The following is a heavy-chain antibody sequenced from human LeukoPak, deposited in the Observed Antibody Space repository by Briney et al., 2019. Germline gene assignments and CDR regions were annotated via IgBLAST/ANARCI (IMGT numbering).Heavy chain of an antibody. CDR2: IYYTGST. D-gene: IGHD6-19*01. V-gene: IGHV4-30-2*03. CDR1: GGSISSDNYY. Sequence: SQTLSLTCTVSGGSISSDNYYWSWIRQPPGKGLEWIGNIYYTGSTYYNASLQSRVTISIDMSKNQFSLRLSSVTAADTAMYYCVKSGGYGLIDYWGQGTLVTVSS. CDR3: VKSGGYGLIDY. J-gene: IGHJ4*02.